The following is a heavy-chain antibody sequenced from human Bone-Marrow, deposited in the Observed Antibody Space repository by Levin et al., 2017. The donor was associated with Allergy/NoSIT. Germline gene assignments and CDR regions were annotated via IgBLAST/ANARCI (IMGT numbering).Heavy chain of an antibody. Sequence: GGSLRLSCAASGLSFSNYDMNWVRQAPGKGLEWVLSISGGSSRIYYADSVKGRFTISRDNAKNSLYLQMNSLRVEDTAVYYCASWAMFYYDGSDFDYFYYGMDVWGQGTTVTVSS. D-gene: IGHD3-16*01. V-gene: IGHV3-21*06. J-gene: IGHJ6*02. CDR1: GLSFSNYD. CDR3: ASWAMFYYDGSDFDYFYYGMDV. CDR2: ISGGSSRI.